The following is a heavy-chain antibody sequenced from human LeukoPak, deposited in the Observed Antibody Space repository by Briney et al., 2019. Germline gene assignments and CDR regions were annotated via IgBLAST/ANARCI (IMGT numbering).Heavy chain of an antibody. D-gene: IGHD6-19*01. CDR2: ISWNSGSI. V-gene: IGHV3-9*03. Sequence: GGSLRLSCAASGFTFDDYAMHWVRQAPGKGLEWVSGISWNSGSIGYADSVKGRFTISRDNAKNSLYLQMNSLRAEDMALYYCAKDEYSSGWYSRGAFDIWGQGTMVTVSS. J-gene: IGHJ3*02. CDR1: GFTFDDYA. CDR3: AKDEYSSGWYSRGAFDI.